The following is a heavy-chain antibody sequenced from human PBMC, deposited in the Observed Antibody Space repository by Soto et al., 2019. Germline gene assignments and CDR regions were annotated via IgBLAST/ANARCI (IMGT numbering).Heavy chain of an antibody. Sequence: SVKVSCKASGGTFSSYTISWVRQAPGQGLEWMGRIIPILGIANYAQKFQGRATITADKSTSTAYMELSSLRSEDTAVYYCARKGEIAAAGNWFDPWGQGTLVTVSS. D-gene: IGHD6-13*01. CDR3: ARKGEIAAAGNWFDP. V-gene: IGHV1-69*02. CDR2: IIPILGIA. CDR1: GGTFSSYT. J-gene: IGHJ5*02.